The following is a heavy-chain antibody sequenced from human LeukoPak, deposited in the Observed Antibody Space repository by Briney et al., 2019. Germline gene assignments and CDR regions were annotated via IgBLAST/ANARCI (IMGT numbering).Heavy chain of an antibody. Sequence: SXXLSLTCTVSGGSISSYYWSWIRQPPGKGLEWIGYIYYSGSNNYNPSLESRVNISVETSKKQFSLKLSSVTAADTAVYYCARGSPYSSSFCFDYWGQGTLVTVSS. V-gene: IGHV4-59*01. CDR3: ARGSPYSSSFCFDY. D-gene: IGHD6-6*01. CDR2: IYYSGSN. J-gene: IGHJ4*02. CDR1: GGSISSYY.